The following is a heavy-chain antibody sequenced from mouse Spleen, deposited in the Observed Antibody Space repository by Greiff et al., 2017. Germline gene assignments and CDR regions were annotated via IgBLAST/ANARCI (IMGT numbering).Heavy chain of an antibody. D-gene: IGHD1-1*01. CDR3: AREGYYGSGGFAY. J-gene: IGHJ3*01. V-gene: IGHV1-20*02. CDR1: GYSFTGYF. Sequence: VQLQQSGPELVKPGASVKISCKASGYSFTGYFMNWVMQSHGKSLEWIGRINPYNGDTFYNQKFKGKATLTVDKSSSTAHMELRSLASEDSAVYYCAREGYYGSGGFAYWGQGTLVTVSA. CDR2: INPYNGDT.